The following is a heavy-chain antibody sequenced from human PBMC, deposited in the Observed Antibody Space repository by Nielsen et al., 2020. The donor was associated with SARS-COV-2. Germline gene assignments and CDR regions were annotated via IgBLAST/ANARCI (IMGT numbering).Heavy chain of an antibody. Sequence: GESLKISCAASGFIFSNYRMHWVRQAPGQGLVWVSHINPDESKTTYADSVKGRFTMSRDNGKNSLYLQMNTLRSEDTALYYCTRGFYSQSDCWGQGTLVTVSS. D-gene: IGHD2-15*01. J-gene: IGHJ4*02. CDR1: GFIFSNYR. V-gene: IGHV3-74*03. CDR3: TRGFYSQSDC. CDR2: INPDESKT.